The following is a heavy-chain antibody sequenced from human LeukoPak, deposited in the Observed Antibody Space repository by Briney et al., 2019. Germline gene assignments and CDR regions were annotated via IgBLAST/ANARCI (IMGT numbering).Heavy chain of an antibody. D-gene: IGHD2-2*01. CDR3: AKDAVGDIVVVPAALARSYGMDV. Sequence: GGSLRLSCAASGFTFSSYAMSWVRRAPGKGLEWVSAISGSGGSTYYADSVKGRFTISRDNSKNTLYLQMNSLRAEDTAVYYCAKDAVGDIVVVPAALARSYGMDVWGQGTTVTVSS. CDR1: GFTFSSYA. V-gene: IGHV3-23*01. J-gene: IGHJ6*02. CDR2: ISGSGGST.